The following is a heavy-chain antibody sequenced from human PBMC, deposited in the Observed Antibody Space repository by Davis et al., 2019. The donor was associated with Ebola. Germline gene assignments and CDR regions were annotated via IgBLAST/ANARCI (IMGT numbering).Heavy chain of an antibody. J-gene: IGHJ6*02. CDR1: GFTFSSYG. Sequence: GESLKISCAASGFTFSSYGMHWVRQAPGKGLEWVAVISYDGSNKYYADSVKGRFTISRDNSKNTLYLQMNSLRAEDTAVYYCAKVVPAAILGPLDYYYYGMDVWGQGTTVTVSS. CDR3: AKVVPAAILGPLDYYYYGMDV. CDR2: ISYDGSNK. D-gene: IGHD2-2*02. V-gene: IGHV3-30*18.